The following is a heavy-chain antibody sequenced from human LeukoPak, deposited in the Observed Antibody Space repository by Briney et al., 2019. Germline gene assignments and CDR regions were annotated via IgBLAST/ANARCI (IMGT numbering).Heavy chain of an antibody. Sequence: SETLSLTCTVSGGSISSGGYYWSWIRQPPGKGLEWIGYIYHSGSTYYNPSLKSRVTISVDTSKNQFSLKLTSVTAADTAVYYCGGSSWYPYYQHWGQGTLVTVSS. CDR1: GGSISSGGYY. CDR3: GGSSWYPYYQH. CDR2: IYHSGST. D-gene: IGHD6-13*01. V-gene: IGHV4-30-2*01. J-gene: IGHJ1*01.